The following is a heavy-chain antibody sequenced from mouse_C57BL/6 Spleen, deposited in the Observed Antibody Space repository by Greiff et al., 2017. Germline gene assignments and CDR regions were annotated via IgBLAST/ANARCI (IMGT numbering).Heavy chain of an antibody. CDR2: ISSGSSTI. V-gene: IGHV5-17*01. CDR3: ARTPTGTGGDYFDY. J-gene: IGHJ2*01. CDR1: GFTFSDYG. D-gene: IGHD4-1*02. Sequence: EVMLVESGGGLVKPGGSLKLSCAASGFTFSDYGMHWVRQAPEKGLEWVAYISSGSSTIYYADTVKGRFTISRDNAKNTLFLQMTSLRSEDTAMYYCARTPTGTGGDYFDYWGQGTTLTVSS.